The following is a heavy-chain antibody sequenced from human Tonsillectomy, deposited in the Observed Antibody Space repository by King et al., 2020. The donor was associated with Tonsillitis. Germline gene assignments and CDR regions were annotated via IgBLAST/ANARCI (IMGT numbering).Heavy chain of an antibody. CDR3: ARDEGIAAAGTDAFDI. Sequence: VQLVESGGGLVQPGGSLRLSCAASGFTFSSYWMSWVRQAPGKGLEWVANIKQDGSEKYYVDSVKGRFTISRDNAKNSLYLQMNSLRAEDTAVYYCARDEGIAAAGTDAFDIWGQGTMVTVSS. CDR1: GFTFSSYW. CDR2: IKQDGSEK. J-gene: IGHJ3*02. D-gene: IGHD6-13*01. V-gene: IGHV3-7*03.